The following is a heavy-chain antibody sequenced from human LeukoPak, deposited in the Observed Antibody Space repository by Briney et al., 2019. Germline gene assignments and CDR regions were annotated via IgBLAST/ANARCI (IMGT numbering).Heavy chain of an antibody. CDR1: GFTFSNYG. V-gene: IGHV3-30*18. J-gene: IGHJ4*02. CDR3: AKSGSGYYYVNYFDY. D-gene: IGHD3-22*01. Sequence: GGSLRLSCAASGFTFSNYGMHWVRQAPGKGLEWVAVISYDGSNKYYADSVKGLFTISRDNSKNTLYLQMNSLRAEDTAVYYCAKSGSGYYYVNYFDYWGQGTLVTVSS. CDR2: ISYDGSNK.